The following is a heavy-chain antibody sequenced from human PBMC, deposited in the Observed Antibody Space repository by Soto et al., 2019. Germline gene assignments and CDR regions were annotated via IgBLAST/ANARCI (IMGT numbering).Heavy chain of an antibody. Sequence: SETLSLTCTVSGGSVSSGSYYWSWIRQPPGKGLEWIGYIYYSGSTNYNPSLKSRVTISVDTSKNQFSLKLSSVTAADTAVYYCARGASSGWDFDYWGQGTLVTVSS. CDR1: GGSVSSGSYY. J-gene: IGHJ4*02. CDR2: IYYSGST. V-gene: IGHV4-61*01. D-gene: IGHD6-19*01. CDR3: ARGASSGWDFDY.